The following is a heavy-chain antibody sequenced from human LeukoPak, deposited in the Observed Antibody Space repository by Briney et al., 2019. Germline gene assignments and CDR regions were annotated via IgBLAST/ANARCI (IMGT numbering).Heavy chain of an antibody. CDR3: ARVGYIGSSWLFDY. Sequence: SETLSLTCTVSGGSITSYYWSWVRQPAGKGLEWIGRIYTTGRTKHHPSLNSRLTTSVDSYKTQFSLILSSVAAANTAVYYGARVGYIGSSWLFDYWGQGALVIVSS. CDR1: GGSITSYY. J-gene: IGHJ4*02. CDR2: IYTTGRT. V-gene: IGHV4-4*07. D-gene: IGHD1-26*01.